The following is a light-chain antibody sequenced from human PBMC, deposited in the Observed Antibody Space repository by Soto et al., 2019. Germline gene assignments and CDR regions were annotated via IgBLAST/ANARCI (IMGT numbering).Light chain of an antibody. V-gene: IGLV1-40*01. CDR2: SNA. CDR3: QSYDSSLSSYV. CDR1: GSNIGTGYD. J-gene: IGLJ1*01. Sequence: QSVLTQPPSVSGAPGQRVTISCTGSGSNIGTGYDVHWYQQLPGTAPKLLIYSNANRPSGVPDRFSGSKSGTSASLAITGLQAEDEADYYCQSYDSSLSSYVFGTGTKLIVL.